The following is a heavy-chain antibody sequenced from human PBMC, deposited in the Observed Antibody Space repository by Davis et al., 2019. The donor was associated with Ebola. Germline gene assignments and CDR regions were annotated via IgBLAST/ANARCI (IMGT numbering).Heavy chain of an antibody. D-gene: IGHD2/OR15-2a*01. CDR1: GYSFPSYW. V-gene: IGHV5-10-1*01. CDR3: TRHFVGKLFGMDV. Sequence: GESLKISCEGSGYSFPSYWISWVRQMPGKGLEWAGRIDPSDSYTDYTPSFRGHVTISTDKSINTAYLQWNSLKASDTAMYFCTRHFVGKLFGMDVWGQGTMVIV. CDR2: IDPSDSYT. J-gene: IGHJ6*02.